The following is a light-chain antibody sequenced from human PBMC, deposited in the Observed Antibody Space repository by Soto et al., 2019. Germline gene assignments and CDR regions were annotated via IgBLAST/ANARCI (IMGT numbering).Light chain of an antibody. CDR2: EVS. Sequence: QSALTQPASVSGSPGQSITISCTGTSSDVGGYKFVSWYQQHPGKAPKLMIYEVSNRPSGVSSRFSGSKSGNTASLTISGLQAEDEAGYYCGSYTGSIYVFGPGTKLTVL. CDR1: SSDVGGYKF. CDR3: GSYTGSIYV. V-gene: IGLV2-14*01. J-gene: IGLJ1*01.